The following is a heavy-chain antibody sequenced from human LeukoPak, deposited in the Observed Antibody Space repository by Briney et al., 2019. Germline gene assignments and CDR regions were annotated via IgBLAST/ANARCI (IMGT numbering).Heavy chain of an antibody. CDR3: ARSRAYRYYFDY. CDR2: IYYSGST. Sequence: SETLSLTCTVSGGSISSYYWSWIRQPPGKGLEWIGYIYYSGSTNYNPSLKSRVTISVDTSKNQFSLKLSSVTAADTAVYYCARSRAYRYYFDYWGQGTLVTVSS. J-gene: IGHJ4*02. CDR1: GGSISSYY. V-gene: IGHV4-59*01. D-gene: IGHD3-16*02.